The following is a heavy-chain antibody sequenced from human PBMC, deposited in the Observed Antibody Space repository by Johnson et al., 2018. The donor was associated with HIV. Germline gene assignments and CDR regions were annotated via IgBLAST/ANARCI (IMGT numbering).Heavy chain of an antibody. V-gene: IGHV3-64*04. CDR3: ARGRRPWELHGFNAFDI. J-gene: IGHJ3*02. Sequence: QVQLVESGGGLVQPGGSLRLSCAASGFTFSSYAMHWVRQAPGKGLQYVSAISSNGGSTYYADSVKGRVTISGDNSKNTLYLQMNSLRVEDTAVYHCARGRRPWELHGFNAFDIWGQGTVVTVSS. CDR1: GFTFSSYA. D-gene: IGHD1-26*01. CDR2: ISSNGGST.